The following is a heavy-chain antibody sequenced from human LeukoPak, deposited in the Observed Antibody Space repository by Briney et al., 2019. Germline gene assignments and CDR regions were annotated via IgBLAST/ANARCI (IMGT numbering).Heavy chain of an antibody. Sequence: GGSLRLSCAASGFTFSSYGMHWVRQAPGKGLEWVAVIWYDGSNKYYADSVKGRFTISRDNSKNTLYLQMDSLRAEDTAVYYCATSSSSWYYFDYWGQGTLVTVSS. CDR1: GFTFSSYG. D-gene: IGHD6-13*01. CDR2: IWYDGSNK. V-gene: IGHV3-33*01. CDR3: ATSSSSWYYFDY. J-gene: IGHJ4*02.